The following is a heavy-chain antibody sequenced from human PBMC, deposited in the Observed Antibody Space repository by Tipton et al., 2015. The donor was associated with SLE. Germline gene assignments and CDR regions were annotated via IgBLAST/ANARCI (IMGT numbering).Heavy chain of an antibody. Sequence: TLSLTCAVYGGSFSGYYWSWIRQPPGKGLEWIGEINHSGSTNYNPSLKSRVTISVDTSKNQFSLKLSSVTAADTAVYYCARGEGISAAVIIDWGQGTLVTVSS. CDR1: GGSFSGYY. D-gene: IGHD6-13*01. V-gene: IGHV4-34*01. CDR3: ARGEGISAAVIID. J-gene: IGHJ4*02. CDR2: INHSGST.